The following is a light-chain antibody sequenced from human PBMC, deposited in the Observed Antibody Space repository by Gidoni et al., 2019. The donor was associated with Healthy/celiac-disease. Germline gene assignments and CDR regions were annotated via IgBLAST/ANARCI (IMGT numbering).Light chain of an antibody. V-gene: IGKV1-6*01. CDR2: AAS. CDR1: QGIRND. Sequence: AIQMPQSPSSLSASVGDRVTIPCRASQGIRNDLGWYQQKPGKAPKLLIYAASSLQRGVPSRFSGSGSGTDFTLTISSRQPEDFATYYCLQDYNYPFTFGPGTKVDIK. CDR3: LQDYNYPFT. J-gene: IGKJ3*01.